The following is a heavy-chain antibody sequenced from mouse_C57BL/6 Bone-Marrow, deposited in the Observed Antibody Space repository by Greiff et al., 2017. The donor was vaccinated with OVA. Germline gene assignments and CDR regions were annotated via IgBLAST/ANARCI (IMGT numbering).Heavy chain of an antibody. CDR1: GFNIKNTY. CDR3: ARLDMYYFDY. J-gene: IGHJ2*01. CDR2: IHPNRGST. V-gene: IGHV1-64*01. Sequence: QVQLQQSVAELVRPGASVKLSCTASGFNIKNTYMHWVKQRPEQGLEWIGMIHPNRGSTNYNEKFKSKATLTVDKSSSTAYMQLSSLTSEDSAVYYCARLDMYYFDYWGQGTTLTVSS.